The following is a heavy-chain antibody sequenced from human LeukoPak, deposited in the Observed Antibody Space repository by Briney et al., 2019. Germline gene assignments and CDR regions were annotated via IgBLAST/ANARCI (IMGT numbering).Heavy chain of an antibody. V-gene: IGHV4-34*01. CDR2: INHSGST. D-gene: IGHD2-8*01. Sequence: SETLSLTCAVYGGSFSGYYWSWIRQPPGKGLEWIGEINHSGSTNYNPSLKSRVTISVDTSKNQFSLKLSSVTAADTAVYYCASTNSDWFDPWGQGTLVTVSS. CDR3: ASTNSDWFDP. CDR1: GGSFSGYY. J-gene: IGHJ5*02.